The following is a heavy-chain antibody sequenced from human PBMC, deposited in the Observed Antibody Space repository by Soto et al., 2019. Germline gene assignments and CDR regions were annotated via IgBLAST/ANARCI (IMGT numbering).Heavy chain of an antibody. V-gene: IGHV1-18*01. CDR3: ARWDRLWYFDF. D-gene: IGHD1-26*01. CDR2: ISVNTGNT. J-gene: IGHJ2*01. Sequence: QVHLVQSEGEVKKPGASVKLSCKTSGYTFSSYGITWVRQAPGQGLEWMGWISVNTGNTKYAQKVQARVTMTTDTSTSTVYMELLSLKSDDTAVYYCARWDRLWYFDFWVRGTLVTVSS. CDR1: GYTFSSYG.